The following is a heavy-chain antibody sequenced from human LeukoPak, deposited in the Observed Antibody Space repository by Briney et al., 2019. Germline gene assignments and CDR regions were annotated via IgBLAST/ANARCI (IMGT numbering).Heavy chain of an antibody. CDR1: GYTFTSYA. Sequence: GASVKVSCKASGYTFTSYAMNWVRQAPGQGLEWMGWISAYNGNTNYAQKLQGRVTMTTDTSTSTAYMELRSLRSDDTAVYYCARDVYDFWSGFLAPHDYWGQGTLVTVSS. V-gene: IGHV1-18*01. CDR3: ARDVYDFWSGFLAPHDY. J-gene: IGHJ4*02. CDR2: ISAYNGNT. D-gene: IGHD3-3*01.